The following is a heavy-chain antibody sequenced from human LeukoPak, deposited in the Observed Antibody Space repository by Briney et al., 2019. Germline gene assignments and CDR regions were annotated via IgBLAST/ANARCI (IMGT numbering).Heavy chain of an antibody. Sequence: GGSLRLSCAAYGFTFSTNSMHWVRQAPGKGLEWVSSITSSSSYIFYADPVTGRFTISRDNAKKSLYLQMNSLRAEDTAVYYCARDRGAFWYDSSGFAFDIWGQGTMVTVSS. CDR2: ITSSSSYI. D-gene: IGHD3-22*01. J-gene: IGHJ3*02. CDR1: GFTFSTNS. CDR3: ARDRGAFWYDSSGFAFDI. V-gene: IGHV3-21*01.